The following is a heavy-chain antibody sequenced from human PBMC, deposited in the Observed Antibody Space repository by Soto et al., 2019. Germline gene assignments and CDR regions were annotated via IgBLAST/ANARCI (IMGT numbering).Heavy chain of an antibody. D-gene: IGHD7-27*01. CDR3: ARTGDFARELVA. CDR2: VNPNSGVT. CDR1: GYSFTAYY. J-gene: IGHJ5*02. V-gene: IGHV1-2*02. Sequence: GSVKVSCKASGYSFTAYYVHWVRKAPGQGLEWMGWVNPNSGVTSYAQKFQDRVTMTRDTYITTAYMELDRLKSDDTAVYYCARTGDFARELVAWGQGSLVTVSS.